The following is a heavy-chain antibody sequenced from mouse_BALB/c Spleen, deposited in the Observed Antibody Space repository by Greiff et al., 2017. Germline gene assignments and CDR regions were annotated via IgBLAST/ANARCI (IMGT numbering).Heavy chain of an antibody. CDR1: GFTFSSFG. CDR3: ARVGYYGSSYYFDY. Sequence: EVQGVESGGGLVQPGGSRKLSCAASGFTFSSFGMHWVRQAPEKGLEWVAYISSGSSTIYYADTVKGRFTISRDNPKNTLFLQMTSLRSEDTAMYYCARVGYYGSSYYFDYWGQGTTLTVSS. D-gene: IGHD1-1*01. CDR2: ISSGSSTI. V-gene: IGHV5-17*02. J-gene: IGHJ2*01.